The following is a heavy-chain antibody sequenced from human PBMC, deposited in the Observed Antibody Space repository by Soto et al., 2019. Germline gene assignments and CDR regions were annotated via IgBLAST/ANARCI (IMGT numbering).Heavy chain of an antibody. CDR3: ARGKTGDLDYYYGIDG. Sequence: PSETLSLTCAVSGGSIIRGGYSWIWIRQPPGKGLEWIGNIYHSGSTYYNPSLKSRVTISVDRSKKQFSLELSSVTAAETVVYYCARGKTGDLDYYYGIDGWGQGTTVTVSS. D-gene: IGHD7-27*01. CDR2: IYHSGST. V-gene: IGHV4-30-2*01. CDR1: GGSIIRGGYS. J-gene: IGHJ6*02.